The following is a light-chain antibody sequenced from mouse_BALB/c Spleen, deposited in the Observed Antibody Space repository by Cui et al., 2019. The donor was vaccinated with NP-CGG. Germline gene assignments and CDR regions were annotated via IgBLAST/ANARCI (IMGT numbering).Light chain of an antibody. J-gene: IGLJ1*01. CDR2: STI. V-gene: IGLV1*01. CDR1: TGAVTTSNY. Sequence: QAVVTQESALTTSPGETVTLTCRSSTGAVTTSNYANWVQEKPDHLFTGLIGSTINQAPSVPAQFSSSLIGDRAALTITGAQTEDEAIYFCALWYSNHWVFGGGTKLTVL. CDR3: ALWYSNHWV.